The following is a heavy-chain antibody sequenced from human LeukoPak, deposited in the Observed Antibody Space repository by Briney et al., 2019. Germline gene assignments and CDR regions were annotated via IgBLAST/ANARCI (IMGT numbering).Heavy chain of an antibody. Sequence: SVKVSCKASGGTFSSYTISWVRQAPGQGLEWMGRIIPILGIANYAQKFQGRVTITADKSTSTAYMELSSLRSEDTAAYYCARAATLGGEYYYYGMDVWGQGTTVTVSS. J-gene: IGHJ6*02. V-gene: IGHV1-69*02. CDR2: IIPILGIA. CDR1: GGTFSSYT. CDR3: ARAATLGGEYYYYGMDV. D-gene: IGHD6-25*01.